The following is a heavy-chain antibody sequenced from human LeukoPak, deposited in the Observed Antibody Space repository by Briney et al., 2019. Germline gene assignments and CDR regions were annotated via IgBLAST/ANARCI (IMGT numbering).Heavy chain of an antibody. Sequence: SETLSLTCTVSGGSISSGGYYWSWIRQHPGKGLEWIGYIYYSGSTSYNPSLRSRVTISVDTSKNQFSLKLSSVTAADTAVYYCARASGIAAAGGLFDYWGQGTLVTVSS. CDR1: GGSISSGGYY. CDR2: IYYSGST. J-gene: IGHJ4*02. D-gene: IGHD6-13*01. CDR3: ARASGIAAAGGLFDY. V-gene: IGHV4-31*03.